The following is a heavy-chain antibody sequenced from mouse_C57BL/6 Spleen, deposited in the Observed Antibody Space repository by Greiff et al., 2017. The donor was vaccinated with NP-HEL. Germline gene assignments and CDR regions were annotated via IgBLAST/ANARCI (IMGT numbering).Heavy chain of an antibody. CDR3: ARSYYDGSSDRYVDV. CDR2: IDPEAGDT. Sequence: EVQLQQSGAELVRPGASVKLSCTASGFNIKDYYMHWVKQRPEQGLEWIGRIDPEAGDTEYAPKFQGKGTMTADTSSNPAYLQLSCLTSEDTAVYYRARSYYDGSSDRYVDVWGTGTTVTVSS. J-gene: IGHJ1*03. CDR1: GFNIKDYY. D-gene: IGHD1-1*01. V-gene: IGHV14-1*01.